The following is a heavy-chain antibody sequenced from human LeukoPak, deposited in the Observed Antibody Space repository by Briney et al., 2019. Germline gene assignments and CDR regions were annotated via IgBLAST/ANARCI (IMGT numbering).Heavy chain of an antibody. V-gene: IGHV3-9*01. J-gene: IGHJ4*02. CDR1: GFTFSSYA. CDR3: AKGSLNSSPQV. CDR2: IGWNSRFI. Sequence: PGRSLRLSCAASGFTFSSYAMHWVRQAPGKGLEWVSGIGWNSRFIGYADSVKGRFTISRDNAKNSLYLQMDSLRPEDTALYYCAKGSLNSSPQVCGQGTLVTVSS. D-gene: IGHD6-13*01.